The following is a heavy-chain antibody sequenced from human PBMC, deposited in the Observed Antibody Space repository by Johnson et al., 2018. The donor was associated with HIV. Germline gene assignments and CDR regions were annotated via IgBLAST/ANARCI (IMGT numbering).Heavy chain of an antibody. Sequence: VQLVESGGGVVQPGRSLRLSCAAYGFTFSSYAMHWVRQAPGKGLEWVSYISSSGSTIYYADSVKGRFTISRDNAKNSLYLQMDSLRAEDTAVYYCASGPKGHDAFDIWGQGTMVTVSS. CDR2: ISSSGSTI. CDR1: GFTFSSYA. J-gene: IGHJ3*02. V-gene: IGHV3-48*04. CDR3: ASGPKGHDAFDI.